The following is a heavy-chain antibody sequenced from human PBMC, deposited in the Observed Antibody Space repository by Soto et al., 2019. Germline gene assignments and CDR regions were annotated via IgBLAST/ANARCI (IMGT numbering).Heavy chain of an antibody. CDR1: GGSISSGGYY. CDR2: IYYSGNT. CDR3: ARGFWSGYYTYYGMDV. D-gene: IGHD3-3*01. Sequence: PSETLSLTCTVSGGSISSGGYYWSWIRQHPGKGLEWIGYIYYSGNTYYNPSLKSRVTISIDTSKNQFSLKLSSVTAADTAVYYCARGFWSGYYTYYGMDVWGQGTTVTVSS. J-gene: IGHJ6*02. V-gene: IGHV4-30-4*08.